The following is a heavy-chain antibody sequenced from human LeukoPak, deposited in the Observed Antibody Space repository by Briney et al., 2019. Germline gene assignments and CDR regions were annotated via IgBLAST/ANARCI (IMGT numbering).Heavy chain of an antibody. CDR3: ARPHDYGDNVEDY. J-gene: IGHJ4*02. CDR1: GGSFSGYY. CDR2: INHSGST. D-gene: IGHD4-17*01. Sequence: PSETLPLTCAVYGGSFSGYYWSWIRQPPGKGLEWIGEINHSGSTNYNPSLKSRVTISVDTSKNQFSLKLSSVTAADTAVYYCARPHDYGDNVEDYWGQGTLVTVSS. V-gene: IGHV4-34*01.